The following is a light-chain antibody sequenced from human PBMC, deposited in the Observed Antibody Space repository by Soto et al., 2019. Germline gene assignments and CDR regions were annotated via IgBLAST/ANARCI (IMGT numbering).Light chain of an antibody. J-gene: IGKJ2*01. CDR1: RDIRNN. Sequence: DIQMTLSPSSLSASVGDSVTITCRASRDIRNNLAWFQLKPGKAPKSLIFGASRLQSGVPSKFSGGGSGTDFTLTISSLQPDDFATYYCQQYKTYPHTFGQGTKLGIK. V-gene: IGKV1-16*02. CDR3: QQYKTYPHT. CDR2: GAS.